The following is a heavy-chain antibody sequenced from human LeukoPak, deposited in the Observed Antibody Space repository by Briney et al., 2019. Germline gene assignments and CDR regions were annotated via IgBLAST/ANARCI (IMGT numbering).Heavy chain of an antibody. CDR2: IYYIGST. V-gene: IGHV4-39*01. D-gene: IGHD6-19*01. CDR3: ASGSGSVAGTSSPLDC. J-gene: IGHJ4*02. Sequence: SETLSLTCTVYGGSISSSSYYWGWIRQPPGKGLEWIGSIYYIGSTYYNPSLKSRVTISVDTSKNQFSLKLSSVTAADTAVYYCASGSGSVAGTSSPLDCWGQGTLVTVSS. CDR1: GGSISSSSYY.